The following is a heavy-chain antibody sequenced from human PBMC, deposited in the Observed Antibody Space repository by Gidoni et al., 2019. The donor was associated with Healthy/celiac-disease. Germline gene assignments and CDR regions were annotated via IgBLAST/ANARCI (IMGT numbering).Heavy chain of an antibody. CDR1: GFTFSSYA. CDR2: ISGSGGST. J-gene: IGHJ4*02. V-gene: IGHV3-23*01. D-gene: IGHD6-19*01. Sequence: EVQLLESGGGLVQPGGSLIPPCAASGFTFSSYAMGGVRQAPGKGLEWVSVISGSGGSTYYADSVKGRFTISRDNSKNTLYLQMNSLRAEDTAVYYCAKWLAVAGSYYFDYWGQGTLVTVSS. CDR3: AKWLAVAGSYYFDY.